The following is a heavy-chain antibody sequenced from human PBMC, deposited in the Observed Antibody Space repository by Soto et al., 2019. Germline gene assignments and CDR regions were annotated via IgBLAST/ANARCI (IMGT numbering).Heavy chain of an antibody. CDR2: IYYSGST. CDR3: ARDRPTAGYSSSWYNSDWYFDL. D-gene: IGHD6-13*01. CDR1: GGSISSYY. Sequence: SETLSLTCTVSGGSISSYYWSWIRQPPGKGLEWIGYIYYSGSTNYNPSLKSRVTISVDTSKNQFSLKLSSVTAADTAVYYCARDRPTAGYSSSWYNSDWYFDLWGRGTLVTVSS. J-gene: IGHJ2*01. V-gene: IGHV4-59*01.